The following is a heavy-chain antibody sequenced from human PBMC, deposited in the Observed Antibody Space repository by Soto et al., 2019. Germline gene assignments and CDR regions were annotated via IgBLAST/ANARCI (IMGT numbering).Heavy chain of an antibody. CDR3: ARSLPGTYGAFDL. CDR2: ISGDGSST. J-gene: IGHJ3*01. D-gene: IGHD1-7*01. Sequence: DVKLVESGGGLVQPGGSLRLSCAASGFTFSNYWMSWVRQAPGKGLVWVSRISGDGSSTNYADSVKGRFTISRDNAKNTVYLQIDSLRAEDTAVYYCARSLPGTYGAFDLWGQGTVVTVSS. CDR1: GFTFSNYW. V-gene: IGHV3-74*02.